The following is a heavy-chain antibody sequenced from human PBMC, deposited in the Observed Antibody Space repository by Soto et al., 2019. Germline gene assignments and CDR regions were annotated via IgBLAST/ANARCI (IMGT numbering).Heavy chain of an antibody. V-gene: IGHV3-23*01. CDR2: VGQDGAP. J-gene: IGHJ4*02. D-gene: IGHD4-17*01. Sequence: EVQLLESGGGLVQPGGSLRRSCAASGFTFSTYTMAWVRQAPGRGPEWVSGVGQDGAPYYADSVKGRFTISRDNSRSSVYLEMIALRGEDTAVYYCAKDMRPDGVWDFGHWGQGTLVTVSS. CDR3: AKDMRPDGVWDFGH. CDR1: GFTFSTYT.